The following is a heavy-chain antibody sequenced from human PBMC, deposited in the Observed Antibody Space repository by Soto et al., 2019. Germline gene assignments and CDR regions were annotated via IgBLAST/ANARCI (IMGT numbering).Heavy chain of an antibody. Sequence: QFQLVQSGDEVKKPGASVRVSCKASGYTFISYALSWVRQAPGQGLEWIGRVIPYTGNTFYGQKFQGRVTITTDTATNTAYMDLRSLKSDDTAVYFCARDFLTRISWGSTTAQYSYYVMEVWGQGTMVTVSS. CDR2: VIPYTGNT. CDR3: ARDFLTRISWGSTTAQYSYYVMEV. D-gene: IGHD3-9*01. CDR1: GYTFISYA. J-gene: IGHJ6*02. V-gene: IGHV1-18*01.